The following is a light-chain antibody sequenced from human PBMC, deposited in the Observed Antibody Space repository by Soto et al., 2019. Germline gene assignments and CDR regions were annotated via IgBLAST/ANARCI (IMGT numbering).Light chain of an antibody. V-gene: IGKV1-17*01. CDR1: QGIRKD. J-gene: IGKJ4*01. Sequence: DIQMTQSPSSLSASVGDRVTITCRASQGIRKDLGWYQQKPGKAPKRLIYAASSLQSGVPSRFSGSGSGTEFTLTISSLQPEDFATYYCLQRNSDPWLTFGGGTKVEIK. CDR2: AAS. CDR3: LQRNSDPWLT.